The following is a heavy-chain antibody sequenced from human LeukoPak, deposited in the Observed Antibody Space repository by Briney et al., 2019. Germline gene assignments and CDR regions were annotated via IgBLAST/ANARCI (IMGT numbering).Heavy chain of an antibody. V-gene: IGHV3-21*01. J-gene: IGHJ4*02. CDR3: ARDLEDYNSGGYYLGY. CDR1: GFTFSSYS. CDR2: ISTSGTYI. Sequence: GGSLRLSCAASGFTFSSYSMNWVRQAPGKGLEWFSSISTSGTYIDYADSAKGRFTISRDNAKNSLYLQLDSLRAEDTAVYYCARDLEDYNSGGYYLGYWGQGTLVTVSS. D-gene: IGHD3-22*01.